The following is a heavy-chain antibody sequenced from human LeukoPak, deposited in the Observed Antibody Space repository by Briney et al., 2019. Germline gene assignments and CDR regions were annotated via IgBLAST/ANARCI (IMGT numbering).Heavy chain of an antibody. CDR3: ARGSYSSSWYGSYYYYYGMDV. Sequence: GGSLRLSCAASGFTFSSYWMSWVRQAPGKGLEWVANIKQDGSEKYYVDSVKGRFTISRDNAKNSLYLQMNSLRAEDTAVYYCARGSYSSSWYGSYYYYYGMDVWGQGTTVTVSS. V-gene: IGHV3-7*01. D-gene: IGHD6-13*01. CDR1: GFTFSSYW. J-gene: IGHJ6*02. CDR2: IKQDGSEK.